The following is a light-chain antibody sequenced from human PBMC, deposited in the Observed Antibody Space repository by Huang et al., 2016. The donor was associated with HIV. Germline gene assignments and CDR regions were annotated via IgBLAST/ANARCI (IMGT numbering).Light chain of an antibody. V-gene: IGKV3-15*01. J-gene: IGKJ3*01. Sequence: IVMTQSPATLSVSPGERPTMSCRGSQSLSSNLAWYQQKPGQAPRLLIAGAFTRAPGIPARFSGGGSGTEYTLTISSVQSEDFAVYFCQQFNVFGPGTKVDI. CDR1: QSLSSN. CDR2: GAF. CDR3: QQFNV.